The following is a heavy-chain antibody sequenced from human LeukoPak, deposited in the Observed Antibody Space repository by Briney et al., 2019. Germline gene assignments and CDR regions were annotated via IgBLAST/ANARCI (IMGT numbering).Heavy chain of an antibody. CDR3: ARGAEVAATYYYYGMDV. CDR2: IIPIFGTA. CDR1: GCTFSSYA. V-gene: IGHV1-69*13. D-gene: IGHD6-19*01. J-gene: IGHJ6*02. Sequence: ASVNVSCKASGCTFSSYAISWVRQAPGQGLEWMGGIIPIFGTANYAQKFQGRVTITADESTSTAYMELSSLRSEDTAVYYCARGAEVAATYYYYGMDVWGQGTTVTVSS.